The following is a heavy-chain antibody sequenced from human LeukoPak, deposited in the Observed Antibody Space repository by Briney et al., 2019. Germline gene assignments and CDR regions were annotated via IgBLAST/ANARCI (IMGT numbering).Heavy chain of an antibody. V-gene: IGHV3-7*01. D-gene: IGHD1-1*01. Sequence: GGSLRLSCAASGFSVRDFWMAWVRQAPGRGLEWVAHIKEDRTADYYVDSVKGRFSISKDDGKNSLHLQMNSLRVEDTAVYYCVRGGWELDYWGQGTLVTVSS. J-gene: IGHJ4*02. CDR1: GFSVRDFW. CDR3: VRGGWELDY. CDR2: IKEDRTAD.